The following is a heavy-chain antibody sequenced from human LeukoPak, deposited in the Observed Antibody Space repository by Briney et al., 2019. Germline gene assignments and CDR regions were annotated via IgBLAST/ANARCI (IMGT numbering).Heavy chain of an antibody. CDR1: GGSISSSDYY. V-gene: IGHV4-39*01. D-gene: IGHD1-26*01. Sequence: SETLSLTCTVSGGSISSSDYYWGWIRQPPGKGLEWIGAISSSGSPYYNPSLKSRVTISVDSSMNQFSLKLSSVTAADTAVYYCARRTSTPVGAIDYWGQGALVTVSS. CDR2: ISSSGSP. J-gene: IGHJ4*02. CDR3: ARRTSTPVGAIDY.